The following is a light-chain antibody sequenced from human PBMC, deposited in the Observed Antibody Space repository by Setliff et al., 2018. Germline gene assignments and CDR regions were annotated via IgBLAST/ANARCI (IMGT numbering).Light chain of an antibody. V-gene: IGLV2-8*01. CDR3: SSYAGNYIYV. CDR1: SRDVGGFNF. CDR2: EVS. Sequence: ALTQPPSASGSPGQSVAISCTGTSRDVGGFNFVSWYQQHPGKAPKLIIYEVSKRPSGVPDRFSGSKSGNTASLTVSGLQAEDEAGYYCSSYAGNYIYVFGSGTKVTV. J-gene: IGLJ1*01.